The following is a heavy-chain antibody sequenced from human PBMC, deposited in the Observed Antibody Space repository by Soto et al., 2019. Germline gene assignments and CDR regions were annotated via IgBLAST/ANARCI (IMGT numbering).Heavy chain of an antibody. CDR3: AHLGRPGFGELRNDY. CDR1: GFTFSSYS. Sequence: GGSLRLSCAASGFTFSSYSMNWVRQAPGKGLEWVSYISSSSSTIYYADSVKGRFTISRDNAKNSLYLQMNSLRAEDTAVYYCAHLGRPGFGELRNDYWGQGTLVTVSS. J-gene: IGHJ4*02. D-gene: IGHD3-10*01. CDR2: ISSSSSTI. V-gene: IGHV3-48*01.